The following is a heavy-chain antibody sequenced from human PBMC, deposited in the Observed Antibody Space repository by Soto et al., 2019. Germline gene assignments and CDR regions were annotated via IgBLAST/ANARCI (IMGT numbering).Heavy chain of an antibody. CDR2: IYYSGST. V-gene: IGHV4-59*08. CDR3: ARLSNIPSVWFDP. CDR1: GGSISSYY. D-gene: IGHD3-16*02. J-gene: IGHJ5*02. Sequence: SETLSLTCTVSGGSISSYYWSWIRQPPGKGLEWIGYIYYSGSTNYSPSLKSRVTISVDTSKNQFSLKLSSVTAADTAVYYCARLSNIPSVWFDPWGQGTLVTVSS.